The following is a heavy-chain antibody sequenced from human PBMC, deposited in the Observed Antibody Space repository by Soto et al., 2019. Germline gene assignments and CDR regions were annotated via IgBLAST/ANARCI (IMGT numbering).Heavy chain of an antibody. CDR3: ARGRRPDYDFWSGRHDVFEL. CDR2: CSQDVLT. V-gene: IGHV4-34*01. D-gene: IGHD3-3*01. J-gene: IGHJ3*01. CDR1: GGSFSGFY. Sequence: QVQLHQWGAGLLRPSETLSLTCSVYGGSFSGFYYNWVRQPPGKGLEWIGECSQDVLTNYRPSLKRRVTISFDTSKIQFALRLTSVTAADTAVYFCARGRRPDYDFWSGRHDVFELWGQGTMVTVSS.